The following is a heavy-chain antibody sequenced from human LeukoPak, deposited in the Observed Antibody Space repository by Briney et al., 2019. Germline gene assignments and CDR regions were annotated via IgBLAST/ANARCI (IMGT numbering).Heavy chain of an antibody. J-gene: IGHJ4*02. D-gene: IGHD1-20*01. CDR2: IYYSGST. CDR3: ASSITGTYDY. CDR1: GGSISSGGYY. Sequence: SQTLSLTCTVSGGSISSGGYYWSWIRQHPGKGLEWIGYIYYSGSTYYSPSLKSRVTISVDTSKNQFSLKLSSVTAADTAVYYCASSITGTYDYWGQGTLVTVSS. V-gene: IGHV4-31*03.